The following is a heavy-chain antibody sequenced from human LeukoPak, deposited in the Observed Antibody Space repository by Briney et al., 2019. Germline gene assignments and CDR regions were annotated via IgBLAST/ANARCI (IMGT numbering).Heavy chain of an antibody. V-gene: IGHV3-48*03. CDR2: ISNSGKTI. Sequence: GGSLRLSCAASGFIFSSYEMNWVRQAPRKGLEWVSYISNSGKTIYYADSVKGRFTISRDNAKNSLYLQMNSLRAEDTAVYYCARDSYGSGSYVPNWFDPWGQGTLVTVSS. CDR1: GFIFSSYE. CDR3: ARDSYGSGSYVPNWFDP. D-gene: IGHD3-10*01. J-gene: IGHJ5*02.